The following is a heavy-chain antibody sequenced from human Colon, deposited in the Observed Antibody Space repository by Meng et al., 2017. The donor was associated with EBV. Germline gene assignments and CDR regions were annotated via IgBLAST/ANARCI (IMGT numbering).Heavy chain of an antibody. CDR2: IYFTGST. Sequence: QVQLQESGPRLVKPSQTLSLTCAVSGGSISSGGYYWNWIRQPPGKGLEWIGYIYFTGSTYYNPPLMSRVGIYIETSRNQFSLNLTSVTSADTAVYYCARSHLGDFSFDNCGQGTLCNVSS. CDR1: GGSISSGGYY. D-gene: IGHD3-16*02. CDR3: ARSHLGDFSFDN. J-gene: IGHJ4*02. V-gene: IGHV4-30-4*01.